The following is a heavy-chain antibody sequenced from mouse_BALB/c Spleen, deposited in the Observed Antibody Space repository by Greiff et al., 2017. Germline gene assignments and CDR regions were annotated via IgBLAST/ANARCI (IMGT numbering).Heavy chain of an antibody. J-gene: IGHJ1*01. CDR2: ISDGGSYT. V-gene: IGHV5-4*02. CDR3: ARDGTYYRYFDV. CDR1: GITFSDYY. D-gene: IGHD2-12*01. Sequence: EVQGVESGGGLVKPGGSLKLSCAASGITFSDYYMYWVRQTPEKRLEWVATISDGGSYTYYPDSVKGRFTISRDNAKNNLYLQMSSLKSEDTAMYYCARDGTYYRYFDVWGAGTTVTVSS.